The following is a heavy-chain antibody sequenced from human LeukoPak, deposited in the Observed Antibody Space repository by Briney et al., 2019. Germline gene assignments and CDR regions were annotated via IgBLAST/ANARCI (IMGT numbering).Heavy chain of an antibody. Sequence: GGSLRLSCAASGLTFSNYVMSWVRQAPGKGLEWVSAISGSDGSTWYADSVKGRFTVSRDNSKNTLYLQMNSLRAEDTAVYYCAKPRIVVVVAATPSSDYWGLGTLVTVSS. J-gene: IGHJ4*02. D-gene: IGHD2-15*01. CDR2: ISGSDGST. CDR3: AKPRIVVVVAATPSSDY. V-gene: IGHV3-23*01. CDR1: GLTFSNYV.